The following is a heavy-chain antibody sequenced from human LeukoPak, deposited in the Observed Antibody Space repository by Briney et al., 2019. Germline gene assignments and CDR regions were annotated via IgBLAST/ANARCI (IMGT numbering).Heavy chain of an antibody. V-gene: IGHV4-39*07. Sequence: SETLSLTCTVSGGSISSRDYYWGWIRQPPGKGLEWIGSFFYGGSTYYNPSLKSRVTISGDTSKSQFSLKLTSVTAADTAVYYCARITYYYDSSGYNDAFDIWGQGTMVTVSS. CDR3: ARITYYYDSSGYNDAFDI. CDR2: FFYGGST. CDR1: GGSISSRDYY. J-gene: IGHJ3*02. D-gene: IGHD3-22*01.